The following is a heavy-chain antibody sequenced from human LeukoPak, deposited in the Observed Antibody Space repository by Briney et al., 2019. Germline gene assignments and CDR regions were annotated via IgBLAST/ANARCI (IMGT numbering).Heavy chain of an antibody. CDR1: GFSFSSYW. J-gene: IGHJ1*01. CDR2: IKSDGKT. V-gene: IGHV3-74*01. D-gene: IGHD3-22*01. Sequence: GSLRLSCAASGFSFSSYWMHWVRQAPGKGLVWVSRIKSDGKTNYADSVKGRFTISRDNAKNTVSLQMNSLRAEDTGVYYCARAPSEIGGYYPEYFRHWGQGTLVTVSS. CDR3: ARAPSEIGGYYPEYFRH.